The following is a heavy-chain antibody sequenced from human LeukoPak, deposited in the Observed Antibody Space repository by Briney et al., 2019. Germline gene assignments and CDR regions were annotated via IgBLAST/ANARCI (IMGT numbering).Heavy chain of an antibody. CDR1: GFTFSSYS. CDR2: ISTTSSYI. J-gene: IGHJ4*02. V-gene: IGHV3-21*01. Sequence: GGSLRLSCAPSGFTFSSYSMHWVRQAPGKGLEWVSFISTTSSYIHYADSVKGRFTISRDNAKNSLYLQMNSLRAEDTAVYYCAREGLPSGATKIFDYWGQGTLVTVSS. D-gene: IGHD2-15*01. CDR3: AREGLPSGATKIFDY.